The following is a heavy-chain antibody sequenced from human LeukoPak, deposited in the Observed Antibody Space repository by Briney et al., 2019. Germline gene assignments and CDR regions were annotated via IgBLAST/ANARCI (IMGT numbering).Heavy chain of an antibody. D-gene: IGHD6-19*01. CDR3: ARHPGIAVGPGFDY. V-gene: IGHV4-59*08. CDR1: GGSISSYY. CDR2: IYYSGST. J-gene: IGHJ4*02. Sequence: PSETLSLTCTVSGGSISSYYWSWIRQPPGKGLEWIGYIYYSGSTNYNPSLKSRVTISVDTSKNQFSLKLSSVTAADTAVYYCARHPGIAVGPGFDYWGQGTLVTVSS.